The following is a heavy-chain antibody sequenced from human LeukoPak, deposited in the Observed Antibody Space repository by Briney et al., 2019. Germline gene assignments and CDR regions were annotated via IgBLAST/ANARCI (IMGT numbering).Heavy chain of an antibody. V-gene: IGHV3-30*02. J-gene: IGHJ4*02. D-gene: IGHD5-24*01. CDR1: GITFSSYV. CDR2: IRNDGDNK. CDR3: AKEGDEIYCFDY. Sequence: PGGSLRLSCAASGITFSSYVMHRVRQAPGKGLEWVAFIRNDGDNKYYADSVKGRFTISRDNSKNTLYLQMNSLRAEDTAAYYCAKEGDEIYCFDYWGQGTLVTVSS.